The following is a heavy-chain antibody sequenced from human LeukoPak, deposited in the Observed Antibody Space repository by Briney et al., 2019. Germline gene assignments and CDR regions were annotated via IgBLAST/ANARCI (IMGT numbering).Heavy chain of an antibody. V-gene: IGHV3-74*01. CDR2: ISKDGSTS. CDR3: ARDYYMGIVDQ. D-gene: IGHD3-22*01. J-gene: IGHJ5*02. Sequence: GGSLRLSCEASGFTFSNRWMHWVRQAPGKGLVWVSVISKDGSTSIYADSVRGRLTISRDNAKNTLYLQMNSLRVEDTSVYYCARDYYMGIVDQWGQGTRVTVSS. CDR1: GFTFSNRW.